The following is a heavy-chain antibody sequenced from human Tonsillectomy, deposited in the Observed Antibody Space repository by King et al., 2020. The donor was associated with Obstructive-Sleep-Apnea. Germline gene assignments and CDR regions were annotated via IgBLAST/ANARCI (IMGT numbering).Heavy chain of an antibody. CDR3: ARPLSGGSSGWYSVPFDC. J-gene: IGHJ4*02. V-gene: IGHV5-10-1*03. CDR2: INPSDSYT. Sequence: QLVQSGAEVKKPGESLRISCQGSGYSFSTYWISWVRQMPGKGLEWMGSINPSDSYTNCRPSFQGHVAISADKSISTAYLQWSSLKASDTAIYYCARPLSGGSSGWYSVPFDCWGQGTLVTVSS. CDR1: GYSFSTYW. D-gene: IGHD6-19*01.